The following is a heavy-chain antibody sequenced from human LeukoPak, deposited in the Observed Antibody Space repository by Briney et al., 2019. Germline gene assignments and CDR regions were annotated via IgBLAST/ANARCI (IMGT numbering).Heavy chain of an antibody. Sequence: ASAKVSCKASGYTFTDYYMHWVRQAPGQGLEWMGWINPNSGGTNYAQKFQGRVTMTRDTSISTAYMELRRLRSDDTAVYYCAREDSSGRYYYFDYWGQGTLVTVSS. J-gene: IGHJ4*02. CDR2: INPNSGGT. D-gene: IGHD6-19*01. CDR1: GYTFTDYY. CDR3: AREDSSGRYYYFDY. V-gene: IGHV1-2*02.